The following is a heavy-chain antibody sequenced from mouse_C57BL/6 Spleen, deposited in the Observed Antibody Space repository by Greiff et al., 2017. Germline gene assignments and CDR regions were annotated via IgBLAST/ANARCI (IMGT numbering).Heavy chain of an antibody. V-gene: IGHV1-64*01. CDR2: IHPYSGST. J-gene: IGHJ3*01. CDR3: TRGEFHGGFAD. CDR1: GYTFTSYW. Sequence: VQLQQPGAELVKPGASVKLSCKASGYTFTSYWMHWVKQRPGQGLEWIGMIHPYSGSTNYNEKFKSTATLTVDTSSSTAYMQLSSLTSADSAVFYCTRGEFHGGFADWGPGTLVTVSA.